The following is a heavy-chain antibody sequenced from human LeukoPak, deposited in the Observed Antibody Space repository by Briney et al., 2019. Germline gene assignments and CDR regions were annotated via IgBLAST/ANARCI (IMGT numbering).Heavy chain of an antibody. J-gene: IGHJ4*02. CDR2: ISAYNGNT. CDR3: ARDKLLYSSGWYLGY. D-gene: IGHD6-19*01. Sequence: AASVKVSCKAFGYTFTSYGISWVRQAPGQGLEWMGWISAYNGNTNYAQKLQGRVTMTTDTSTSTAYMELRSLRSDDTAVYYCARDKLLYSSGWYLGYWGQGTLVTVSS. V-gene: IGHV1-18*01. CDR1: GYTFTSYG.